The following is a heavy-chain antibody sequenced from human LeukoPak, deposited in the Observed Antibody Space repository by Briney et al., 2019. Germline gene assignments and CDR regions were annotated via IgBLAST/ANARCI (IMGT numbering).Heavy chain of an antibody. J-gene: IGHJ3*02. CDR3: AKYRADCFDI. CDR2: IKQDGSEK. CDR1: RFGVSDYW. V-gene: IGHV3-7*05. D-gene: IGHD2-21*01. Sequence: VGSLILYFAAARFGVSDYWMRWIRQAPGKGLEWVANIKQDGSEKYYVDSVKGRFTISRDNAKNSLYLQMNSLRAEDTAVYYCAKYRADCFDIWGQGTMVTVSS.